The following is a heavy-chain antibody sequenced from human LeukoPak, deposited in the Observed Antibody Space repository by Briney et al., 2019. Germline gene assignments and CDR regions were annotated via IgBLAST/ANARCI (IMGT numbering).Heavy chain of an antibody. Sequence: PGGSLRLSCAASGFTFSSYEMNWVRQAPGKGLEWVSYISSSGGTKYYADSVKGRFTISRDNAKDSLFLQMNSLRAEDTAVYYCARAVWGTHFDYWGQGTLVTVSS. CDR3: ARAVWGTHFDY. V-gene: IGHV3-48*03. CDR2: ISSSGGTK. CDR1: GFTFSSYE. D-gene: IGHD3-16*01. J-gene: IGHJ4*02.